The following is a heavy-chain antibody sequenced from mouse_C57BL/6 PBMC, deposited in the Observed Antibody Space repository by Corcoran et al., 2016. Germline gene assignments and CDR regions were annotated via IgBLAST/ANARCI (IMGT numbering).Heavy chain of an antibody. V-gene: IGHV1-26*01. CDR2: INPNNGGT. J-gene: IGHJ3*01. Sequence: EVQLQQSGPERVKPGASVKISCKASGYTFTDYYMNWVKQSHGKSLEWIGDINPNNGGTSYNQKFKGKATLTVDKSSSTAYMELRSLTSEDSAVYYCARGGFAYWGQGTLVTVSA. CDR1: GYTFTDYY. CDR3: ARGGFAY.